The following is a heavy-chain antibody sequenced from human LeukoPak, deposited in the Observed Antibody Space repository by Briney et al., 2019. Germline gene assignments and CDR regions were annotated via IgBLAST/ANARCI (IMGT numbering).Heavy chain of an antibody. CDR3: ARGRYCSGGSCPPVY. D-gene: IGHD2-15*01. J-gene: IGHJ4*02. CDR2: ISSSSSYI. CDR1: GFTFSSYS. V-gene: IGHV3-21*01. Sequence: GGSLRLSCAASGFTFSSYSMNWVRQAPGKGLEWVSSISSSSSYIYYADSVKGRFTISRDNAKNSLYLQMNSLRAEDTAVYYCARGRYCSGGSCPPVYWGQGTLVTVSS.